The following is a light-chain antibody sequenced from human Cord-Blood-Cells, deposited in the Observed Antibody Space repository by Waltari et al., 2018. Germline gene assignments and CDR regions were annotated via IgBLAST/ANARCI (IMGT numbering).Light chain of an antibody. Sequence: DIQMTQSPSTLSASVGDRVTITCRASQSISSWLVWYQQKPGKAPKLLIYDASSLESGVPSRFSGSGSGTEFTLTTSSLQPDDFATYYCQQYNSYSPGYTFGQGTKLEIK. CDR1: QSISSW. J-gene: IGKJ2*01. CDR3: QQYNSYSPGYT. CDR2: DAS. V-gene: IGKV1-5*01.